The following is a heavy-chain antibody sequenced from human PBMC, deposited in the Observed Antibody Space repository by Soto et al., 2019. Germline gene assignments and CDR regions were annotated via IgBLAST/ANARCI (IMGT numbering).Heavy chain of an antibody. CDR1: GFTVSSNY. V-gene: IGHV3-66*01. D-gene: IGHD3-3*01. J-gene: IGHJ4*02. CDR3: ARGYDFWSGYYTL. Sequence: GGSLRLSCAASGFTVSSNYMSWVRQAPGKGLEWVSVIYSGGSTYYADSVKGRFTISRDNSKNTLYLQMNSLRAEDTAVYYCARGYDFWSGYYTLWGQGTLVTVSS. CDR2: IYSGGST.